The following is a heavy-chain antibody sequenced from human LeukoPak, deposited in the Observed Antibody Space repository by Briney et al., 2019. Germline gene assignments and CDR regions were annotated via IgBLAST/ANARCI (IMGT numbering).Heavy chain of an antibody. D-gene: IGHD7-27*01. J-gene: IGHJ5*02. CDR1: GDTFTRNW. CDR3: ARDHSTEDKSWWLDP. Sequence: ASVKVSCKTSGDTFTRNWMHWMRQGPGQGLEWMGVINPNGDYTMYAEKFRGRVTVTRDMSSSTDYMELGSLRSGDTAVYYCARDHSTEDKSWWLDPWGQGTLVIVSS. CDR2: INPNGDYT. V-gene: IGHV1-46*01.